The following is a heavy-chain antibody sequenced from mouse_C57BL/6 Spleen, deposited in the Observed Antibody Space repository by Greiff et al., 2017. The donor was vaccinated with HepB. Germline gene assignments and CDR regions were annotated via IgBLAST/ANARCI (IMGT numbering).Heavy chain of an antibody. CDR3: SRIGGLLDY. V-gene: IGHV14-2*01. D-gene: IGHD2-3*01. J-gene: IGHJ2*01. Sequence: VQLQQSGAELVKPGASVKLSCTASGFNIKDYYMHWVKQRTEQGLEWIGRIDPEDGETKYAPKFKGKATITADKSSNTAYMQRSSLTSEDTAVYYCSRIGGLLDYWGQGTTLTVSS. CDR1: GFNIKDYY. CDR2: IDPEDGET.